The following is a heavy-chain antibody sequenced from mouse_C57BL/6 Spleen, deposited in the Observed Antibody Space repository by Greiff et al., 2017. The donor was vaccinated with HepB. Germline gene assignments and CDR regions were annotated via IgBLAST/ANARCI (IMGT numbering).Heavy chain of an antibody. CDR1: GYTFTSYW. CDR3: ARLGTTVVAPYGMDY. CDR2: IDPSDSET. V-gene: IGHV1-52*01. J-gene: IGHJ4*01. Sequence: QVQLQQPGAELVRPGSSVKLSCKASGYTFTSYWMHWVKQRPLQGLEWIGNIDPSDSETHYNQKFKDKATLTVDKSSSTAYMQLSSLTSEDSAVYYCARLGTTVVAPYGMDYWGQGTSVTVSS. D-gene: IGHD1-1*01.